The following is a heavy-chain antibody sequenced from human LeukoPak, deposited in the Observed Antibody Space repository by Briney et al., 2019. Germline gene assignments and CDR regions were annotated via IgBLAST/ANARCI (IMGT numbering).Heavy chain of an antibody. CDR3: ARGPRYYDFWSGLRFDY. CDR2: INHSGST. J-gene: IGHJ4*02. CDR1: GGPFSGYY. D-gene: IGHD3-3*01. V-gene: IGHV4-34*01. Sequence: SETLSLTCAVYGGPFSGYYWSWIRQPPGKGLEWIGEINHSGSTNYNPSLKSRVTISVDTSKNQFSLKLSSVTAADTAVYHCARGPRYYDFWSGLRFDYWGQGTLVTVSS.